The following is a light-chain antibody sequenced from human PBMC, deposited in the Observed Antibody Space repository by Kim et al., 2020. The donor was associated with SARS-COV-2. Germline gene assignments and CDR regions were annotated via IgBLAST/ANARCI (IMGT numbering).Light chain of an antibody. V-gene: IGKV3-20*01. CDR3: KQYGTGPFA. CDR2: GAS. Sequence: EIVLTQSPATLSLSPGERATLSCRASQSVSSSYLAWYQQKPGQAPRLLIYGASSRSTGIPDSFSGSGSGTDFPLTISRLEPEDFAVYYCKQYGTGPFAFVPGTKVDSK. CDR1: QSVSSSY. J-gene: IGKJ3*01.